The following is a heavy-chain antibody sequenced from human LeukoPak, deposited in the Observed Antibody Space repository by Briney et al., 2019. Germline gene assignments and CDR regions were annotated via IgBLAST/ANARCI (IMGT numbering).Heavy chain of an antibody. J-gene: IGHJ4*02. V-gene: IGHV3-49*04. CDR2: IRRKAYGGTT. CDR3: ARVPQPGGRYGDLDY. D-gene: IGHD1-26*01. CDR1: GFTFGDYA. Sequence: PGGSLRLSCTASGFTFGDYAMSWVRQAPGRGLEWVGFIRRKAYGGTTGYAASVKGRFTTSRDDSKSIAFLQMNSLKTEDTALYYCARVPQPGGRYGDLDYWGQGTLVTVSS.